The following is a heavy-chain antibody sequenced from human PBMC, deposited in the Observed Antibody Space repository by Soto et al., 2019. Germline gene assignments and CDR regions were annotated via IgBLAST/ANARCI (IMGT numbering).Heavy chain of an antibody. CDR1: GFTFSSYG. D-gene: IGHD2-15*01. Sequence: QVQLVESGGGVVQPGRSLRLSCAASGFTFSSYGMHWVRQAPGKGLEWVAVIWYDGSNKYYADSVKGRFTISRDNSKNTLYLQMNSLRAEDTAVYYCARGETLVVVAATPYDYYYGMDVWGQGTTVTVSS. V-gene: IGHV3-33*01. J-gene: IGHJ6*02. CDR2: IWYDGSNK. CDR3: ARGETLVVVAATPYDYYYGMDV.